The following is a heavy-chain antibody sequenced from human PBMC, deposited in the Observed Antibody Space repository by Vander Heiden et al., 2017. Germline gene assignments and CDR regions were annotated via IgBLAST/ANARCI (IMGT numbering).Heavy chain of an antibody. J-gene: IGHJ6*02. Sequence: QVQLQQSGPGLVKPSQTLSLTCALSGDRVPSNSAPSNCIRQSPSRRLEWLGRTYYRSKWYNDYAVSVKSRITINPDTSKNQFSLQLNSVTPEDTAVYYCARRLENIYYGMDVWGQGTTVTVSS. CDR1: GDRVPSNSAP. D-gene: IGHD1-1*01. CDR2: TYYRSKWYN. V-gene: IGHV6-1*01. CDR3: ARRLENIYYGMDV.